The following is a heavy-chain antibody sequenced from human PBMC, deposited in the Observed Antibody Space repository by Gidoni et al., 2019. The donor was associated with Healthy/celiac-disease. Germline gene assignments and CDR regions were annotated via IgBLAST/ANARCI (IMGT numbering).Heavy chain of an antibody. D-gene: IGHD2-15*01. CDR1: GYTFTGYY. V-gene: IGHV1-2*06. CDR3: ARTRSNYCSGGSCYQRFDY. J-gene: IGHJ4*02. CDR2: INPNSGGT. Sequence: QVQLVQSGAEVKKPGASVKVSCKASGYTFTGYYMHWVRQAPGQGLEWMGRINPNSGGTNYAQKFQGRVTMTRDTSISTAYMELSRLRSDDTAVYYCARTRSNYCSGGSCYQRFDYWGQGTLVTVSS.